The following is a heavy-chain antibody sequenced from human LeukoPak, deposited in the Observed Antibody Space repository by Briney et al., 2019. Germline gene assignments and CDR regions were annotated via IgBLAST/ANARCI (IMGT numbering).Heavy chain of an antibody. V-gene: IGHV3-30*02. CDR1: GFTFSDYG. Sequence: GGSLRLSCAASGFTFSDYGVHGARQAPGEGLEGVAVILNSGSYEYYSDSVKVRITISRDNYRNALFLQMNRLRAEDTAVYYCAKGGSPSHNWFNSWGQGTLVTVSS. D-gene: IGHD2-15*01. CDR3: AKGGSPSHNWFNS. J-gene: IGHJ5*01. CDR2: ILNSGSYE.